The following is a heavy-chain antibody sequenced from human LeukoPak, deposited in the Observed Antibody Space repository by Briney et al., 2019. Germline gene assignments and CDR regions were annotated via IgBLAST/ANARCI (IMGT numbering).Heavy chain of an antibody. CDR3: ARGHYGLDV. J-gene: IGHJ6*02. V-gene: IGHV3-11*03. CDR2: IDISSGYT. Sequence: GGSLRLSCVDSGFTFSAHYMSWVRQPPGKGLEWVSYIDISSGYTYYVDSVKGRFTLSRDNARNSLYLQMDNLRAEDTAVYFCARGHYGLDVWGQGTSVTVSS. CDR1: GFTFSAHY.